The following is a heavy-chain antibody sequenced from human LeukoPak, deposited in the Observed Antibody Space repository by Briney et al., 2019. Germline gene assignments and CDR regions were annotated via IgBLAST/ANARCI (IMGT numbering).Heavy chain of an antibody. CDR1: GFTFSSYG. CDR3: AKSVTTMVRGYFDY. V-gene: IGHV3-30*02. J-gene: IGHJ4*02. Sequence: GGSLRLSCAASGFTFSSYGMHWVRQAPGKGLEWVAFIRYDGSNKYYADSVKGRFTISRDNSKNTLYLQMNSLRAEDTAVYYCAKSVTTMVRGYFDYWGQGTLVTVSP. CDR2: IRYDGSNK. D-gene: IGHD3-10*01.